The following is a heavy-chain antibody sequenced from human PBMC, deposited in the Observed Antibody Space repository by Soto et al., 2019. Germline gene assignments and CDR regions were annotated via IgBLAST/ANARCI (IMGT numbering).Heavy chain of an antibody. Sequence: QVQLVQSGAEVKKPGSSVKVSCKASGGTFSGYAISWVRQAPGQGLEWMGGIIPIFGTANYAQKFQGRVTITADESTSTAYMELSSLRSEDTAVYYCARAGAEMATISYWYFDLWGRGTLVTVSS. CDR2: IIPIFGTA. CDR3: ARAGAEMATISYWYFDL. J-gene: IGHJ2*01. CDR1: GGTFSGYA. D-gene: IGHD5-12*01. V-gene: IGHV1-69*12.